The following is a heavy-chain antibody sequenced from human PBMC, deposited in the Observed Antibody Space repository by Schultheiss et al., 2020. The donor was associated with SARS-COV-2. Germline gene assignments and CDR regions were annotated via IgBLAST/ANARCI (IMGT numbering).Heavy chain of an antibody. Sequence: GGSLRLSCAASGFTFSSYSMNWVRQAPGKGLEWVSSISSSSSYIYYADSVKGRFTISRDNAKNSLYLQMNSLRAEDTAVYYCARDGVVVVPAAILGAFDIWGQGTMVTVAS. D-gene: IGHD2-2*01. CDR2: ISSSSSYI. CDR1: GFTFSSYS. CDR3: ARDGVVVVPAAILGAFDI. J-gene: IGHJ3*02. V-gene: IGHV3-21*01.